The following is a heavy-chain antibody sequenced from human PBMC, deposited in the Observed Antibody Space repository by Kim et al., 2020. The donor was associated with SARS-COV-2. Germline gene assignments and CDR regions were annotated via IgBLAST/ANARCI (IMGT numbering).Heavy chain of an antibody. Sequence: KSRVTISIDTAKNQFLLKLSSVTAADTAVYYCARHARVTMIVVVTPGAFDIWGQGTMVTVSS. J-gene: IGHJ3*02. CDR3: ARHARVTMIVVVTPGAFDI. V-gene: IGHV4-39*01. D-gene: IGHD3-22*01.